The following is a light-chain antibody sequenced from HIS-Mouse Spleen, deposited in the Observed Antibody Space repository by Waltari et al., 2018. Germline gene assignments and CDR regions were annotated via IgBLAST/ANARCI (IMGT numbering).Light chain of an antibody. CDR1: SSDVGSYNL. CDR2: EGS. Sequence: QSALTQPASVSGSPGQSITISCTGTSSDVGSYNLVSWYQHHPGKAPKLMISEGSKRASGVSNRCSGSKCGNTASRTISGLQAEDEADYYCCSYAGSSTWVFGGGTKLTVL. CDR3: CSYAGSSTWV. J-gene: IGLJ3*02. V-gene: IGLV2-23*01.